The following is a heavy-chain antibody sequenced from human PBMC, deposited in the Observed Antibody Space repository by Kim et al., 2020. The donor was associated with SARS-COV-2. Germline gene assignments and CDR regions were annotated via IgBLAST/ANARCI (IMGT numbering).Heavy chain of an antibody. V-gene: IGHV3-20*01. Sequence: DAVKGRFTNSRANAKNSLYLQMNSLRAEDTALYHCARGSSGWTGYYYGMDVWGQGTTVTVSS. CDR3: ARGSSGWTGYYYGMDV. D-gene: IGHD6-19*01. J-gene: IGHJ6*02.